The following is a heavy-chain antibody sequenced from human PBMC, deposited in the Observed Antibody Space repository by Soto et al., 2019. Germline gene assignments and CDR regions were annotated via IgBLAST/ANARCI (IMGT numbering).Heavy chain of an antibody. V-gene: IGHV4-59*12. J-gene: IGHJ4*02. D-gene: IGHD3-22*01. Sequence: QVRLRESGPGLVKPSETLSLTCKVSGDSITSFYWSWIRQSPGKGLEWIGFIYYTGATKYNPSLKSRVSIAEDTSKTEFSLELRFSTAAEAPVYFCTGGQWFIPFDHWGEGALFT. CDR1: GDSITSFY. CDR3: TGGQWFIPFDH. CDR2: IYYTGAT.